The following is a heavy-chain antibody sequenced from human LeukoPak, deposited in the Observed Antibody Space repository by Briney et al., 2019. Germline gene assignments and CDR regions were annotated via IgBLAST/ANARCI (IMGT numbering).Heavy chain of an antibody. CDR1: GFSLSTGGMC. CDR3: ARQGALYSSCQHWFGP. CDR2: IDWDDDK. D-gene: IGHD6-6*01. J-gene: IGHJ5*02. Sequence: SGPTLVNPTQTLTLTCSFSGFSLSTGGMCVSWIRQPPGKALEWLARIDWDDDKYYSTSLKTRLTISKDTSKNQVVLTMTNMDPVDTATYYCARQGALYSSCQHWFGPWGQGTLVTVSS. V-gene: IGHV2-70*11.